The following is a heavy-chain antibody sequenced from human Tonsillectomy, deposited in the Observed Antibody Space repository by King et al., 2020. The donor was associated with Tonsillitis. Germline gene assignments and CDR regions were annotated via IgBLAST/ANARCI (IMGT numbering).Heavy chain of an antibody. V-gene: IGHV1-46*01. CDR1: GYTFTSYY. D-gene: IGHD3-22*01. J-gene: IGHJ3*02. CDR2: INPSGGST. CDR3: ARERPYYYDSSGYYYHDAFDI. Sequence: VQLVESGAEVKKPGASVKVSCKASGYTFTSYYMHWVRQAPGQGLEWMGIINPSGGSTSYAQKFQRRVTMTRDTSTSTVYRELSSRRSEDTAVYYCARERPYYYDSSGYYYHDAFDIWGQGTMVTVSS.